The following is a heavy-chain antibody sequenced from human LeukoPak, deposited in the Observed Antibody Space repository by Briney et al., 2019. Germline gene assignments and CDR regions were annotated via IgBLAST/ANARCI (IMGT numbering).Heavy chain of an antibody. D-gene: IGHD4-17*01. J-gene: IGHJ4*02. CDR1: GGSFSGYY. CDR3: ARGFGSVMTTVPYFDY. V-gene: IGHV4-34*01. Sequence: SETLSLTCAVYGGSFSGYYWSWIRQPPGKGLEWIGEINHSGSTNYNPSLKSRVTKSVDTSKNQFSLKLSSVTAADTAVYYCARGFGSVMTTVPYFDYWGQGTLVTVSS. CDR2: INHSGST.